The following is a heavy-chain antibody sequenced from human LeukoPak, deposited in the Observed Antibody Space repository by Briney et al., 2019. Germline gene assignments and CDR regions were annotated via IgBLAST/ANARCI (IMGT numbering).Heavy chain of an antibody. CDR3: AIRSGTYPYYFDY. CDR2: MSPYISNT. J-gene: IGHJ4*02. Sequence: ASVKVSCKTSGYTFTSYGISWVRQAPGQGLEWMGWMSPYISNTNYAQKFQGRITMTTETSTSTAYMELRSLRSDETAVYYCAIRSGTYPYYFDYWGPGTLVTVSS. V-gene: IGHV1-18*01. CDR1: GYTFTSYG. D-gene: IGHD1-26*01.